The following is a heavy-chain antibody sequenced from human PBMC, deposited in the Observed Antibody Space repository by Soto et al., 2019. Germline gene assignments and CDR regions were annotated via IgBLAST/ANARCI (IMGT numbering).Heavy chain of an antibody. CDR1: GGSISSGGYD. Sequence: QVQLQESGPGLVEPSQTLSLTCTVSGGSISSGGYDWSWIRQPPGKDLEWIGHIYNSGNTYSNPSLKSRVTISVDTSQKQFSLKLSSVTAADTAVYYCARGPSGDKVDYWGQGTLVTVSS. CDR3: ARGPSGDKVDY. J-gene: IGHJ4*02. V-gene: IGHV4-30-4*01. CDR2: IYNSGNT. D-gene: IGHD1-26*01.